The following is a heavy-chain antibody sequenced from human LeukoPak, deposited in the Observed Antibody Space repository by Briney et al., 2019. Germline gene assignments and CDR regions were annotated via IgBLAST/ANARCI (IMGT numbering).Heavy chain of an antibody. D-gene: IGHD3-22*01. CDR3: ASTGARYYYDSSGYYSFDY. Sequence: GGSLRLSCAASGFTFSSYAIYWVRQAPGKGLEWVSGISGSGGDAYFADSVKGRFTISRDNSKNTLYLQMNSLRAEDTAVYYCASTGARYYYDSSGYYSFDYWGQGTLVTVSS. V-gene: IGHV3-23*01. CDR2: ISGSGGDA. CDR1: GFTFSSYA. J-gene: IGHJ4*02.